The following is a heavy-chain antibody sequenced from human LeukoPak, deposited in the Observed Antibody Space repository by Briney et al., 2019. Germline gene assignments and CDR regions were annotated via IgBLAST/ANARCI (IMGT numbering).Heavy chain of an antibody. CDR3: AKVHRGQPDYYDYVWGSSGAFDI. CDR2: ISGSGGST. Sequence: GGSLRLSCAASGFTFSSYAMSWVRQAPGKGLEWVSAISGSGGSTYYADSVKGRFTISRDNSKNTLYLQMNSLRAEDTAVYYCAKVHRGQPDYYDYVWGSSGAFDIWGQGTMVTVSS. J-gene: IGHJ3*02. CDR1: GFTFSSYA. D-gene: IGHD3-16*01. V-gene: IGHV3-23*01.